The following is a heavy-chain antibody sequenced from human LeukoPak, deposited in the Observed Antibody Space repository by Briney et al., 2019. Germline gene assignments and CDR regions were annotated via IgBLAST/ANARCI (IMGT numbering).Heavy chain of an antibody. V-gene: IGHV5-51*01. D-gene: IGHD3-3*01. J-gene: IGHJ4*02. CDR2: IYPGDSDT. CDR3: ARNEYWSYDFWTGYMYYFDH. CDR1: GYSFTNYW. Sequence: GESLKISCKASGYSFTNYWIGWVRPMPGKGLEWVAIIYPGDSDTRYSPSFQGQVTISADKSVTTAYLQWSSLKASDTAMYYCARNEYWSYDFWTGYMYYFDHWGQGTLVTVSS.